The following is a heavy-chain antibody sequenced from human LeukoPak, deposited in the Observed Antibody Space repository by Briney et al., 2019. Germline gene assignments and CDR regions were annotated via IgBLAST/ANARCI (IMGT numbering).Heavy chain of an antibody. J-gene: IGHJ4*02. V-gene: IGHV1-8*03. CDR2: MNPNSGNT. CDR1: GYTFTSYD. D-gene: IGHD2-2*01. Sequence: GASVKVSCKASGYTFTSYDTNWVRQATGQGLEWMGWMNPNSGNTGYAQKFQGRVTITRNTSISTAYMELSSLRSEDTAVYYCALIPSFQVVPADYWGQGTLVTVSS. CDR3: ALIPSFQVVPADY.